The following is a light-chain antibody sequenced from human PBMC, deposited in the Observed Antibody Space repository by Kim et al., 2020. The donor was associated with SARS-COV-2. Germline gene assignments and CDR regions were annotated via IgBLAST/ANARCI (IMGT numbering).Light chain of an antibody. V-gene: IGKV1-5*01. CDR1: QSITTW. Sequence: DIQMTQSPSTLSASVGDRVTITCRASQSITTWLAWYQQKPGKAPKLLIYDASTLYSGVPSRFSGSGYGTEFTLTISSLQPDDSATYYCQQYNVHFGQGTKLEI. CDR3: QQYNVH. CDR2: DAS. J-gene: IGKJ2*01.